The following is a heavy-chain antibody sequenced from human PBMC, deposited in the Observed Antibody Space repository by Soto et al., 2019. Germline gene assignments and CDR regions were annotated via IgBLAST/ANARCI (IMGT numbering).Heavy chain of an antibody. Sequence: QLHLVQSGAVVKKPGASVTVSCSASGYPVTAYYMHWVRQAPGRGLEWMGGINPATGAAKYTQTFQGRVTMTRDTSTGTVFMGLRGLTSEDTAVFYCARGGGVGVAGSAAFDMWGQGTLVTVSS. D-gene: IGHD3-3*01. CDR3: ARGGGVGVAGSAAFDM. V-gene: IGHV1-2*02. J-gene: IGHJ3*02. CDR2: INPATGAA. CDR1: GYPVTAYY.